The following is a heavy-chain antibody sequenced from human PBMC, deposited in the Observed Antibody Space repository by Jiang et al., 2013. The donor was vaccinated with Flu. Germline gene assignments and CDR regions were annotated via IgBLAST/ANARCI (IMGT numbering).Heavy chain of an antibody. V-gene: IGHV1-69*06. CDR2: IIPIFGTA. D-gene: IGHD3-10*01. J-gene: IGHJ6*02. CDR1: GGTFSSYA. CDR3: GGPGEFPYGMDV. Sequence: EVKKPGSSVKVSCKASGGTFSSYAISWVRQAPGQGLEWMGGIIPIFGTANYAQKFQGRVTITADKSTSTAYMELSSLRSEDTAVYYCGGPGEFPYGMDVWGQGTTVTVSS.